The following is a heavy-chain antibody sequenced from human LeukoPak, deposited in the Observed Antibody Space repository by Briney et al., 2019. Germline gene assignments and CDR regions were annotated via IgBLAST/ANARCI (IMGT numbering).Heavy chain of an antibody. CDR2: IYTSGST. J-gene: IGHJ6*03. V-gene: IGHV4-61*02. CDR1: GGSISSGSSY. D-gene: IGHD3-10*01. CDR3: ARAPRGYYYYYMDV. Sequence: SETLSLTCTVSGGSISSGSSYWSWIRQPAGKGLEWIGRIYTSGSTNYNPSLKSRVTISVDTSKNQFSLKLSSVTAADTAVYYCARAPRGYYYYYMDVWGKGTTVTVSS.